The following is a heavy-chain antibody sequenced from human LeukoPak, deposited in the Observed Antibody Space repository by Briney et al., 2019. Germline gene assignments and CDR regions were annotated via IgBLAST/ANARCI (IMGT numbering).Heavy chain of an antibody. J-gene: IGHJ4*02. Sequence: PGRSLRLSCAASGFTFSSYEMNWVRQAPGKGLEWVSYISSSGRTIYYADSVKGRFTISRDNAKNFVYLQMNSLRDEDTAVYYCARDLVVTATPFDYWGQGTLVTVSS. CDR2: ISSSGRTI. CDR1: GFTFSSYE. D-gene: IGHD2-21*02. CDR3: ARDLVVTATPFDY. V-gene: IGHV3-48*03.